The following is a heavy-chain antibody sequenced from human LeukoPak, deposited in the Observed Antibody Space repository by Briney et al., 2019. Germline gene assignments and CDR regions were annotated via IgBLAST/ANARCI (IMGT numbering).Heavy chain of an antibody. V-gene: IGHV5-51*01. CDR2: IYPGDSDT. J-gene: IGHJ4*02. Sequence: GESLKISCKGSGYTFTSYWIGWVRRMPGKGLEWMGIIYPGDSDTRYSPSFQGQVTISADKSISTAYLQWSSLKASDTAMYYCARLPGAVVVTAIYFDYWGQGTLVTVSS. CDR3: ARLPGAVVVTAIYFDY. CDR1: GYTFTSYW. D-gene: IGHD2-21*02.